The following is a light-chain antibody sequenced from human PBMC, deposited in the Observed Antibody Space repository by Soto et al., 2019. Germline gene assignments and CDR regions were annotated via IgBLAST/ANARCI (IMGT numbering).Light chain of an antibody. CDR1: QSISSW. V-gene: IGKV1-5*03. Sequence: IQLTQSPSSLSASVEDRVTITCRASQSISSWLAWYQQKPGKAPKLLIYKASTLESGVPSRFSGSGSGTEFTLTVSSLQPDDFATYYCHQYHNFPRTFGQGTKVDIK. CDR3: HQYHNFPRT. J-gene: IGKJ1*01. CDR2: KAS.